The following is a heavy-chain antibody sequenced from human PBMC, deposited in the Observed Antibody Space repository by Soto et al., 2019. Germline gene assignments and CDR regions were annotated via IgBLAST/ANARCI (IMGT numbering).Heavy chain of an antibody. D-gene: IGHD3-10*01. CDR2: IWYDGSNK. CDR3: ARSSGDMVRGVILYYYYGMDV. Sequence: GGSLRLSCAASGFTFSSYGMHWVRQAPGKGLEWVAVIWYDGSNKYYADSVKGRFTISRDNSKNTLYLQMNSLRAEDTAVYYCARSSGDMVRGVILYYYYGMDVWGQGTTVTVSS. V-gene: IGHV3-33*01. CDR1: GFTFSSYG. J-gene: IGHJ6*02.